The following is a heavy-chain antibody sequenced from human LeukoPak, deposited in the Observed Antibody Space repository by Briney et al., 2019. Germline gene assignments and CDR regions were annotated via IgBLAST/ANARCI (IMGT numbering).Heavy chain of an antibody. D-gene: IGHD7-27*01. CDR2: INHDGTDK. CDR3: AREDWGPRFDP. V-gene: IGHV3-7*05. CDR1: GFTFSDYY. J-gene: IGHJ5*02. Sequence: PGGSLRLSCAASGFTFSDYYMTWVRQAPGKGLHWVANINHDGTDKNYADSVKGRFTISRDNAKRSVFLQMNSLRAEDTGLYYCAREDWGPRFDPRGQGTLVTVSS.